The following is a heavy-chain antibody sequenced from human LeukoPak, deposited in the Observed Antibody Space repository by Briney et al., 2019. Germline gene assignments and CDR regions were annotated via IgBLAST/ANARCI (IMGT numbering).Heavy chain of an antibody. D-gene: IGHD6-19*01. CDR2: VRYNGNDK. V-gene: IGHV3-30*02. CDR1: GFTFSSYA. CDR3: AKAGSGWYAPY. J-gene: IGHJ4*02. Sequence: PGGSLRLSCAASGFTFSSYAMSWVRQAPGKGLEWVAFVRYNGNDKYYADSVKGRFTISRDNSKNTVDLQMDSLRAEDTAVYYCAKAGSGWYAPYWGQGTLVTVS.